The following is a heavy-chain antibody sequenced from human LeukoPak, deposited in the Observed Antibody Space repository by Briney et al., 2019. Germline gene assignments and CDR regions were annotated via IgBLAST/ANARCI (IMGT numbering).Heavy chain of an antibody. CDR1: GFTFTSSA. D-gene: IGHD6-19*01. J-gene: IGHJ4*02. CDR3: ASSPTVAGNNRGDY. V-gene: IGHV1-58*01. CDR2: IVVGSGNT. Sequence: SVKVSCKASGFTFTSSAVQWVRQARGQRLEWIGWIVVGSGNTNYAQKFQGRVTITRDTSASTAYMELSSLRSEDTAVYYCASSPTVAGNNRGDYWGQGTLVTVSS.